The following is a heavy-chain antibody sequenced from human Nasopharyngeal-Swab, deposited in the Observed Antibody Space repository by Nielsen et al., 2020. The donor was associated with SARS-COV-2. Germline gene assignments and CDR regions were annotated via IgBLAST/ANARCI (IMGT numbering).Heavy chain of an antibody. CDR3: ARVRFLEWLFPLYYYYGMDV. CDR2: ISSSSSYI. V-gene: IGHV3-21*01. J-gene: IGHJ6*02. D-gene: IGHD3-3*01. Sequence: GESLKISCAASGFTFSSYSMNWVRQAPGKGLEWVSSISSSSSYIYYADSVKGRFTISRDNAENSLYLQMNSLRAEDTAVYYCARVRFLEWLFPLYYYYGMDVWGQGTTVTVSS. CDR1: GFTFSSYS.